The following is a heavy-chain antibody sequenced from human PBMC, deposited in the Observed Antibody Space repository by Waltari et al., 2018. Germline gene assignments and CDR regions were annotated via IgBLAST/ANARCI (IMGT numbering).Heavy chain of an antibody. J-gene: IGHJ4*02. CDR3: ARGPGSSWYQGDY. CDR2: IYYSGST. Sequence: QLQLQESGPGLVKPSETLSLTCTVSGGSISSSSYYWGWIRQPPGKGLEWIGSIYYSGSTYYNPSLKSRVTISVDTSKNQFSLKLSSVTAADTAVYYCARGPGSSWYQGDYWGQGTLVTVSS. CDR1: GGSISSSSYY. V-gene: IGHV4-39*01. D-gene: IGHD6-13*01.